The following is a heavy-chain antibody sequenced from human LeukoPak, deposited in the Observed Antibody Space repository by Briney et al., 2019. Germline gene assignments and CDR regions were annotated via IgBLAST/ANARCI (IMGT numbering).Heavy chain of an antibody. V-gene: IGHV3-30*04. D-gene: IGHD2-8*01. Sequence: GRSLRLSCAASGFTFSTYTMHWVRKAPGKGPEWVSVISHDDTHKYYADAVAGRFTISRDNSKNMLYLQMDSVRADDSAIYYCAVDLAHGVPDYFDYWGQGTLVTVSS. CDR3: AVDLAHGVPDYFDY. CDR2: ISHDDTHK. J-gene: IGHJ4*02. CDR1: GFTFSTYT.